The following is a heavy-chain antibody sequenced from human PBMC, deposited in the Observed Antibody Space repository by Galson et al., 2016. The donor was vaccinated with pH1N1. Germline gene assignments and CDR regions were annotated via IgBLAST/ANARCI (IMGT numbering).Heavy chain of an antibody. Sequence: CAISGDSVSSNSAAWNWIRQSPSRGLEWLGRTYYRSKWYNDYAVSVKSRITINPDTSKNQFSLQLNSVTPEDTAVYYCASDGIAAAGIRRDQYYFDYWGQGTLVTVSS. D-gene: IGHD6-13*01. CDR2: TYYRSKWYN. CDR3: ASDGIAAAGIRRDQYYFDY. J-gene: IGHJ4*02. CDR1: GDSVSSNSAA. V-gene: IGHV6-1*01.